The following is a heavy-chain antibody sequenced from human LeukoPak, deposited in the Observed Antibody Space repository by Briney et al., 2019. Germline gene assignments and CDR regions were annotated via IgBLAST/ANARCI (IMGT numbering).Heavy chain of an antibody. Sequence: PGRSLRLSCAASGFTFSSYGMHWVRQAPGKGLEWVAVIWYDGSNKYYADSVKGRFTISRDNSKNTPYLQMNSLRAEDTAVYYCAKERNDCSGGSCHYLDAFDIWGPGTMVTVSS. J-gene: IGHJ3*02. D-gene: IGHD2-15*01. CDR1: GFTFSSYG. CDR2: IWYDGSNK. V-gene: IGHV3-33*06. CDR3: AKERNDCSGGSCHYLDAFDI.